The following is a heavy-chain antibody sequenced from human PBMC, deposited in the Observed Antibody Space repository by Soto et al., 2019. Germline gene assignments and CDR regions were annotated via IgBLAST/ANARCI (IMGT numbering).Heavy chain of an antibody. Sequence: PGGSLRLFSAASGFTCSNAWMSRVPQSPGKGLEWVGRIKSKTDGGTTDYAAPVKDRFTISRDDSKSTLYLQMNSLKTEDTAVYYCTTDLYGYYRAGEFDYWGHGTLGTDSS. J-gene: IGHJ4*01. CDR2: IKSKTDGGTT. CDR3: TTDLYGYYRAGEFDY. CDR1: GFTCSNAW. V-gene: IGHV3-15*01. D-gene: IGHD4-17*01.